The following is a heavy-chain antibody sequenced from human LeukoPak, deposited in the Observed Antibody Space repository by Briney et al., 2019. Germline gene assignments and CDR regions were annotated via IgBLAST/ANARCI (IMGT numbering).Heavy chain of an antibody. V-gene: IGHV3-30-3*01. CDR3: AREGFGYSSGFDY. Sequence: PGGSLRLSCAASRFTFSSYTMHWVRQAPGKGLEWVAGISYDGNNKYYADSVKGRFTISRDNSKNTLYLQMNSLRAEDSAVYYCAREGFGYSSGFDYWGQGTLVTVSS. D-gene: IGHD6-19*01. CDR2: ISYDGNNK. J-gene: IGHJ4*02. CDR1: RFTFSSYT.